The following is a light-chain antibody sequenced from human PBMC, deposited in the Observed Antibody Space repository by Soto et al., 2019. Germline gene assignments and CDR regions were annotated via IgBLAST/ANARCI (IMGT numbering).Light chain of an antibody. CDR1: SSNIGSNY. CDR3: AAWDDSLSGVV. Sequence: QSVLTQPPSASGTPGQRVTISCSGGSSNIGSNYVYWYQQLPGTVPQLLIYRNSERPSGVPDRFSGSKSGTSASLAISGLRAEDEADYYCAAWDDSLSGVVFGGGTKLTVL. CDR2: RNS. J-gene: IGLJ2*01. V-gene: IGLV1-47*01.